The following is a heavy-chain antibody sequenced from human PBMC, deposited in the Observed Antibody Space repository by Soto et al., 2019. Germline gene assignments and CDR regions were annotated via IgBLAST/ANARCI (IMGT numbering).Heavy chain of an antibody. J-gene: IGHJ4*02. V-gene: IGHV3-48*01. CDR1: GFTFSIYN. CDR3: AREQEASWYTRYSDY. Sequence: EVQLVESGGGLVQPGGSLRLSCAASGFTFSIYNMNWVRQAPGKGLEWVSYISSSSSIIYYADSVKGRFTISRDDAKNSLYWQMNSLRAEDTAVYFCAREQEASWYTRYSDYWGQGTLVTVSS. CDR2: ISSSSSII. D-gene: IGHD6-13*01.